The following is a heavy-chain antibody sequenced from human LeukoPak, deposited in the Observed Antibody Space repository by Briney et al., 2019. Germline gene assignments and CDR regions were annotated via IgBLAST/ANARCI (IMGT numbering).Heavy chain of an antibody. CDR1: GGSFSGYH. Sequence: NSSETLSLTCAVHGGSFSGYHWNWIRQSPGKGLEWIGEINDRGRTNYNPSLKSRVTLSVGTSKKQFSLKLSSVTAADTAVYYCARDPTTVVTLPYYFGFWGQGTLVTVSS. J-gene: IGHJ4*02. CDR2: INDRGRT. D-gene: IGHD4-23*01. CDR3: ARDPTTVVTLPYYFGF. V-gene: IGHV4-34*01.